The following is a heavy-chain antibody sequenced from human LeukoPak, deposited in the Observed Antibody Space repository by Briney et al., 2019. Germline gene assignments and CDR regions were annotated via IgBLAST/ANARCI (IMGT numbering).Heavy chain of an antibody. J-gene: IGHJ4*02. CDR3: AREGIGYDILTGYPDY. CDR2: IYYSGST. Sequence: PSETLSLTCTVSGGSISSSSYYWGWIRQPPGKGLEWIGSIYYSGSTYYNPSLKSRVTISVDTSKNQFSLKLSSVTAADTAVYYCAREGIGYDILTGYPDYWGQGTLVTVSS. D-gene: IGHD3-9*01. CDR1: GGSISSSSYY. V-gene: IGHV4-39*07.